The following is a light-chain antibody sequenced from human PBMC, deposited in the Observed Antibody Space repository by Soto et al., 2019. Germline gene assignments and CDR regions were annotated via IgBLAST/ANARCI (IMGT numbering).Light chain of an antibody. Sequence: EIVMTQSPATLSVSPGQRATLSCRASQSVSSDLAWYHQKPGQAHRLLIYGASTRATGIPARVSGRGSGTEFTLTINSLQSEDVAVYYCQQYKNWPRTVGQGTKV. CDR3: QQYKNWPRT. CDR2: GAS. CDR1: QSVSSD. J-gene: IGKJ1*01. V-gene: IGKV3-15*01.